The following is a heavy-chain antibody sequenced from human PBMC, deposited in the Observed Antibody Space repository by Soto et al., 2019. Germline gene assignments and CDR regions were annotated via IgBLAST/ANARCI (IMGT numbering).Heavy chain of an antibody. V-gene: IGHV1-69*01. CDR2: IIPVSQTA. Sequence: QEPLVQSGAEVKKPGSSVKVSCKASGGLFSSYPISWVRQVPGQGLEWMGGIIPVSQTAYYTQRFQVRVTIATEESTNTAYMELSSLRSEGTAIYYCARGGSGYTWFNEFWGQGTLVTFSS. D-gene: IGHD3-22*01. J-gene: IGHJ4*02. CDR1: GGLFSSYP. CDR3: ARGGSGYTWFNEF.